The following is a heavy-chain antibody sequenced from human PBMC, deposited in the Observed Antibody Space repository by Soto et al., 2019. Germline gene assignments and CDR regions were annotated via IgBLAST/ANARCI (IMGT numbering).Heavy chain of an antibody. CDR3: ARGDGSGYDGNDAFDI. Sequence: SETLSLTCAVSGGSISSGGYSWSWIRQPPGKGLEWIGYIYHSGSTYYNPSLKSRVTISVDRSKNQFSLKLSSVTAADTAVYYCARGDGSGYDGNDAFDIWGQGTMVTVSS. CDR1: GGSISSGGYS. D-gene: IGHD5-12*01. V-gene: IGHV4-30-2*01. CDR2: IYHSGST. J-gene: IGHJ3*02.